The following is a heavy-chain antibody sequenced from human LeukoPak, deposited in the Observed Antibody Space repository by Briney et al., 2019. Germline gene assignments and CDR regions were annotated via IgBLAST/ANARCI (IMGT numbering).Heavy chain of an antibody. D-gene: IGHD2-15*01. V-gene: IGHV1-2*02. Sequence: ASVKVSCKASGYSFTSHYLHWVRQAPGQGLEWMGWINPNSGGTNYAQKFQGRVTMTRDTSISTAYMELSSLRSEDTAMYYCARRRDERAYKDIFDIWGQGTMVTVSS. J-gene: IGHJ3*02. CDR1: GYSFTSHY. CDR3: ARRRDERAYKDIFDI. CDR2: INPNSGGT.